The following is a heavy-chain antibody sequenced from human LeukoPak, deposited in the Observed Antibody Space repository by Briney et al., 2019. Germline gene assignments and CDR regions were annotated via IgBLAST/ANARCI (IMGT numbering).Heavy chain of an antibody. CDR2: IYYSGST. CDR3: ARGFAYYDSSGYFDY. J-gene: IGHJ4*02. CDR1: GGSISSGGYY. Sequence: SETLSLTCTVSGGSISSGGYYWSWIRQPPGKGLEWIGYIYYSGSTNYNPTLKSRVTISVDTSKNQFSLKLSSVTAADTAVYYCARGFAYYDSSGYFDYWGQGTLVTVSS. D-gene: IGHD3-22*01. V-gene: IGHV4-61*08.